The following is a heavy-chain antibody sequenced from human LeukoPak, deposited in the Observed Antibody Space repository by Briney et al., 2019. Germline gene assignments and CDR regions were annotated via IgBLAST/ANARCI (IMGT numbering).Heavy chain of an antibody. CDR2: ISYDGSNK. D-gene: IGHD5-12*01. J-gene: IGHJ3*02. CDR1: GFTFSSYA. Sequence: GGSLRLSCAASGFTFSSYAMHWVRQAPGKGLEWVAVISYDGSNKYYADSVKGRFTISRDNSKNTLYLQMNSLRAEDTAVYYCARDRGGYGQGDAFDTWGQGTMVTVSS. V-gene: IGHV3-30-3*01. CDR3: ARDRGGYGQGDAFDT.